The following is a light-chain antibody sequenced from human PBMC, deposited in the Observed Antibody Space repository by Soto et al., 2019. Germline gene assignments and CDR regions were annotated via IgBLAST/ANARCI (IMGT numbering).Light chain of an antibody. CDR2: EGG. V-gene: IGLV2-23*03. J-gene: IGLJ1*01. CDR3: CSYAGTSGFAYV. CDR1: SSDVGSYNL. Sequence: QSALTQPASVSGSPGQSITISCTGTSSDVGSYNLVSWYQQHPGKAPKLKIYEGGKRPSGVSDRFSGSKSGNTASLTISRLQAEDEADYYCCSYAGTSGFAYVFGTGTKVTVL.